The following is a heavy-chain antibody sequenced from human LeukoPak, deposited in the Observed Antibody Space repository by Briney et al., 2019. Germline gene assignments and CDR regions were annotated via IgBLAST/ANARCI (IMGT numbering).Heavy chain of an antibody. Sequence: ASVKVSCKASGYTFTSYGISWVRHAPGQGLEWMGWISAYNGNTNYAQKLQGRVTMTTDTSTSTAYMELRSLRSDDTAVYYCARDLAPAANLLNSYYYYYYMDVWGKGTTVTVSS. CDR1: GYTFTSYG. CDR3: ARDLAPAANLLNSYYYYYYMDV. D-gene: IGHD6-25*01. CDR2: ISAYNGNT. V-gene: IGHV1-18*01. J-gene: IGHJ6*03.